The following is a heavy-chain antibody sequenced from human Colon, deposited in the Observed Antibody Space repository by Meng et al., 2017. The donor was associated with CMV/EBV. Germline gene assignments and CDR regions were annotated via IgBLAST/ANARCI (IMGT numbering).Heavy chain of an antibody. CDR1: GFIFTNFQ. D-gene: IGHD3-10*01. V-gene: IGHV3-23*05. CDR2: ISPNGAIV. CDR3: ARGQVGREDF. Sequence: GGSLRLSCTASGFIFTNFQMTWLRQSPRRGLEWLAVISPNGAIVEYADAVKGRLTLSRDNSQKMFFLHMTNLGVDDTAMYFCARGQVGREDFWGQGTQVTVSS. J-gene: IGHJ4*02.